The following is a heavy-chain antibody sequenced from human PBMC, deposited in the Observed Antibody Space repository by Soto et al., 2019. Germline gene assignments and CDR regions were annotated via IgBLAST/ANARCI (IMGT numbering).Heavy chain of an antibody. CDR3: AGEGYDFWSGHYEYAMDV. CDR1: GFSFNYYW. CDR2: MNGDGTST. D-gene: IGHD3-3*01. V-gene: IGHV3-74*01. Sequence: EVQLLESGGGLVQPGGSLRLSCAASGFSFNYYWMHWVRQVPGKGLVWVSRMNGDGTSTDYADSVKGRFTISRDNDKNTLYLQMNSLSADDTAVYYCAGEGYDFWSGHYEYAMDVGGQGTTVTAS. J-gene: IGHJ6*02.